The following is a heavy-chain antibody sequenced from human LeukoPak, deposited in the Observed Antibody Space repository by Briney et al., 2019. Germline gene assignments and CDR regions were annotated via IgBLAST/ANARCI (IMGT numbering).Heavy chain of an antibody. Sequence: PGGSLRLSCAASGFTFSSYGMHWVRQAPGKGLEWVAVIWYDGSNKYYADSVKGRFTISRDNSKNTLYLQMNSLRAEDTAVYYCARDGHLLRYFDWLLPYFDYWGQGTPVTVSS. CDR3: ARDGHLLRYFDWLLPYFDY. CDR1: GFTFSSYG. J-gene: IGHJ4*02. D-gene: IGHD3-9*01. V-gene: IGHV3-33*01. CDR2: IWYDGSNK.